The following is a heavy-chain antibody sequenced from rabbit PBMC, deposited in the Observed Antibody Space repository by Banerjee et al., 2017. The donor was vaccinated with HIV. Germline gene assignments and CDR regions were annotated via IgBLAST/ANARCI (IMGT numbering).Heavy chain of an antibody. Sequence: QSLEESGGDLVKPGASLTLTCTASGFSFSSSYYMCWVRQAPGKGLEWIACIYTGSSGGTYYTSWAKGRFTISKTSSTTVTLQMTSLTAADTATYFCVRESGHSNFNLWGQGTLVTVS. CDR1: GFSFSSSYY. J-gene: IGHJ4*01. CDR2: IYTGSSGGT. V-gene: IGHV1S40*01. D-gene: IGHD1-1*01. CDR3: VRESGHSNFNL.